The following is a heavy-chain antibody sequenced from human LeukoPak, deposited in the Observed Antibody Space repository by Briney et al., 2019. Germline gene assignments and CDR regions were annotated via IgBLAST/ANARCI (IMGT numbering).Heavy chain of an antibody. J-gene: IGHJ4*02. V-gene: IGHV3-30*02. CDR1: GLTFTSHG. Sequence: PGGSLRLSCATSGLTFTSHGFHWVRQAAGKGLEWVAFIRNDGSDTYHANSVKGRFSISRDNSKNTVYLHMNSLRAEDMAVYYCARDRGKDYFDNWGQGTQVTVSS. CDR2: IRNDGSDT. D-gene: IGHD4-23*01. CDR3: ARDRGKDYFDN.